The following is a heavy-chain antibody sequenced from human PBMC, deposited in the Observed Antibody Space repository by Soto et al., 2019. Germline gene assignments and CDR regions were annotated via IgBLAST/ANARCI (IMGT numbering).Heavy chain of an antibody. CDR1: GHTLSELS. CDR3: AKDLTRQLAYWLDP. CDR2: FDHEDAET. V-gene: IGHV1-24*01. Sequence: AAVKFSCKVSGHTLSELSMHWVRQGPGKGLEWMGGFDHEDAETIYAQKFQDRVSMTEDTSADTAYMELSSLRSEDTALYYCAKDLTRQLAYWLDPWGQGTQVTVSS. J-gene: IGHJ5*02. D-gene: IGHD6-6*01.